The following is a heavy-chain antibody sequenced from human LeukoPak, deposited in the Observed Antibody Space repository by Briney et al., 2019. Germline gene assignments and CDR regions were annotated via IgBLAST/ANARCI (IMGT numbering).Heavy chain of an antibody. CDR1: GGTFSIYA. V-gene: IGHV1-69*06. Sequence: GSSVTVSFKASGGTFSIYAISWVRQAPGQGLEWMGGIIPIFGTANYAQKFQGRVTITADKSTSTAYMELSSLRSEDTAVYYCAREREGGLCFDYWGQGTLVTVSS. D-gene: IGHD3-16*01. CDR3: AREREGGLCFDY. CDR2: IIPIFGTA. J-gene: IGHJ4*02.